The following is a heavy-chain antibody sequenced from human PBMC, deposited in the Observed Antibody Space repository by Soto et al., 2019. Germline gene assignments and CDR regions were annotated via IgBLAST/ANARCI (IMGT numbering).Heavy chain of an antibody. J-gene: IGHJ6*02. CDR2: IYYSGST. D-gene: IGHD3-10*01. CDR3: ARLWFGESLGSYYYGMDV. Sequence: SDTLSLTCTVSGRSISSSSYYWGWIRQPPGKGLEWIGSIYYSGSTYYNPSLKSRVTISVDTSKNQFSLKLSSVTAADTAVYYCARLWFGESLGSYYYGMDVWGQGTTVTVS. V-gene: IGHV4-39*01. CDR1: GRSISSSSYY.